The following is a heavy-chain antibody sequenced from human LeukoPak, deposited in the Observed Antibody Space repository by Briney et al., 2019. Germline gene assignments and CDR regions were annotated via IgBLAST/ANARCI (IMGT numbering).Heavy chain of an antibody. CDR2: ISGSGGST. CDR3: AKIMTAAGRYYYYYGMDV. V-gene: IGHV3-23*01. J-gene: IGHJ6*02. CDR1: GFTFSSYA. D-gene: IGHD3-16*01. Sequence: GGSLRLSCAASGFTFSSYAMSWVRQAPGKGLEWVSAISGSGGSTYYADSVKGRFTISRDNSKNTLYLQMNSLRAEDTAVYYWAKIMTAAGRYYYYYGMDVWGQGTTVTVSS.